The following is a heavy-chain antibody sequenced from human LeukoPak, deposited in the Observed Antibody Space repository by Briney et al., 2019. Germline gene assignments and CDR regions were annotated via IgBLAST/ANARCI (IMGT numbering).Heavy chain of an antibody. CDR2: IYYSGST. CDR1: GGSFSGYY. Sequence: SETLSLTCAVYGGSFSGYYWSWIRQPPGKGLEWIGYIYYSGSTNYNPSLKSRVTISVDTSKNQFSLKLSSVTAADTAVYYCARQEQQLIYNWFDPWGQGTLVTVSS. J-gene: IGHJ5*02. V-gene: IGHV4-59*01. CDR3: ARQEQQLIYNWFDP. D-gene: IGHD6-13*01.